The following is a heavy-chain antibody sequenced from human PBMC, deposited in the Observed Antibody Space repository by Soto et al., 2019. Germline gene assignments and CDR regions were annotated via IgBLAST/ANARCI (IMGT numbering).Heavy chain of an antibody. D-gene: IGHD5-18*01. V-gene: IGHV1-2*02. J-gene: IGHJ3*01. CDR3: ARKGYGVAFDA. CDR1: GDIFTDYY. CDR2: INPATGAT. Sequence: ASVKVSCKACGDIFTDYYLHWVRQAPGQGLEWMGWINPATGATKYKQNFEGRLSLTRDTSKSTGFMDLSRLKSDDSATYYCARKGYGVAFDAWAQGTLVTVS.